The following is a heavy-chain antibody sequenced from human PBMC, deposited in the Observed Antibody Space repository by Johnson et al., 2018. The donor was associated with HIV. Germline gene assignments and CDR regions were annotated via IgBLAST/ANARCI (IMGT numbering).Heavy chain of an antibody. D-gene: IGHD4-17*01. CDR3: ANSEQVYPDTVTTRVGAFDI. J-gene: IGHJ3*02. CDR1: GFTFDDYA. CDR2: ISWNSGST. Sequence: VQLVESGGGVVQPGRSLRLSCAASGFTFDDYAMHWVRQAPGKGLEWVSGISWNSGSTGYADSVKGRFTISRDNAKNSLYLQMNSLRGEDTAVYYCANSEQVYPDTVTTRVGAFDIGGQGTMVTGSS. V-gene: IGHV3-9*01.